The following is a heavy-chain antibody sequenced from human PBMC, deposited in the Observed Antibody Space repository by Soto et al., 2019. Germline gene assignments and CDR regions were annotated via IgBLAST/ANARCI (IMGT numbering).Heavy chain of an antibody. D-gene: IGHD3-10*01. CDR2: ISVYNGNT. CDR3: AGAPKGKGPGLARYSFDI. V-gene: IGHV1-18*04. J-gene: IGHJ3*02. Sequence: QVQLVQSGAEVKKPGASVKVSCKASGYAFTSYGISWVRQAPGQGLEWMGWISVYNGNTNYAQKLQGRVTMTTDTSTRTAYRELRSLRYGGTAVFYCAGAPKGKGPGLARYSFDIWGQGTMVTFSS. CDR1: GYAFTSYG.